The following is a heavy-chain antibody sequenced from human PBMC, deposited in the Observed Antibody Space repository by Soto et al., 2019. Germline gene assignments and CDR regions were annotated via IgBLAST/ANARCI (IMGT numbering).Heavy chain of an antibody. CDR1: GGTFSSYA. Sequence: GASVKVSCKASGGTFSSYAISWVRQAPGQGLEWMGGIIPIFGTANYAQKFQGRVTITADESTSTAYMELSSLRSEDTAVYYCARDTTTVTTKLRYYYGMDVWGQGTTVTVSS. D-gene: IGHD4-17*01. J-gene: IGHJ6*02. V-gene: IGHV1-69*13. CDR2: IIPIFGTA. CDR3: ARDTTTVTTKLRYYYGMDV.